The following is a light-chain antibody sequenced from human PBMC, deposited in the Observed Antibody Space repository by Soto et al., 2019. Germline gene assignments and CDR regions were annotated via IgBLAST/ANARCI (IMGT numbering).Light chain of an antibody. Sequence: QPVLTQPPSASGTPGQRVTISCFGSSSSIGSSAVNWYQQLPGTAPKLLIYSSNQRPSGVPDRFSGSKSGTSASLAISGLQSEDEADYFCAAWDVSLNGHVVFGGGTKLTVL. J-gene: IGLJ2*01. V-gene: IGLV1-44*01. CDR3: AAWDVSLNGHVV. CDR2: SSN. CDR1: SSSIGSSA.